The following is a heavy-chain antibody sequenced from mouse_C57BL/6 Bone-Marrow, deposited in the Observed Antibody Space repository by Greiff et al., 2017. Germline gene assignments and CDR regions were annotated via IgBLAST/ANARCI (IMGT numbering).Heavy chain of an antibody. CDR3: AREEITTYAMDY. J-gene: IGHJ4*01. D-gene: IGHD1-1*01. CDR2: IYPGTGTT. V-gene: IGHV1S132*01. CDR1: GYIFTSYW. Sequence: VKLVESEAELVRPGTSVKLSCKTSGYIFTSYWIHWVKQRSGQGLECIARIYPGTGTTYYNEKFKGKATLTADKSSSTAYIQLSSLKSEYSAVYFCAREEITTYAMDYWGQGTSVTVSS.